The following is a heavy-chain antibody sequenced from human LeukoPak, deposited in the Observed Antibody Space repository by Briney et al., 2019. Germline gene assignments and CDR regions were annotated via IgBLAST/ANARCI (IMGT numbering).Heavy chain of an antibody. D-gene: IGHD5-12*01. CDR2: ISSSGSTI. V-gene: IGHV3-48*03. J-gene: IGHJ6*04. Sequence: PGGSLRLSCAASGFTFSSYEMNWVRQAPGKGLEWVSYISSSGSTIYHADSVKGRFTISRDNAKNSLYLQMNSLRAEDTAVYYCARDRGVRYGGYAYYYYGMDVWGKGTMVTVSS. CDR3: ARDRGVRYGGYAYYYYGMDV. CDR1: GFTFSSYE.